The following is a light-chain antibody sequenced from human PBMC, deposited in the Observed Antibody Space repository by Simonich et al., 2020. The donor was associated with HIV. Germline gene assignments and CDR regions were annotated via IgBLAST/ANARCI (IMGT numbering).Light chain of an antibody. J-gene: IGLJ3*02. CDR1: SSDVCVYNY. V-gene: IGLV2-14*01. Sequence: QSALTQPASVSGSPGQSITISCTGTSSDVCVYNYVSWYQQHPGKAPKLIIYEVPKRPSGGSSRFSGSKSGNTASLTISGLQAEDEADYYCSSYTSSNTWVFGGGTKLTVL. CDR3: SSYTSSNTWV. CDR2: EVP.